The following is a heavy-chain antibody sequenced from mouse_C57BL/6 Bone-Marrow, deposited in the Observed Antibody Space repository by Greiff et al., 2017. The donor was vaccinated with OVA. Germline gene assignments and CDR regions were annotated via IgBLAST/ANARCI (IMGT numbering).Heavy chain of an antibody. Sequence: VQLQQPGAELVKPGASVKLSCKASGYTFTSYWMHWVKQSPGRGLEWIARIDSNSGGTKYNEKFKSKSTLTVDKPSSTAYMQLSSLTSEDSAVYYCARGMNAFPYAYWGKGTLVTVSA. CDR3: ARGMNAFPYAY. J-gene: IGHJ3*01. V-gene: IGHV1-72*01. CDR1: GYTFTSYW. CDR2: IDSNSGGT.